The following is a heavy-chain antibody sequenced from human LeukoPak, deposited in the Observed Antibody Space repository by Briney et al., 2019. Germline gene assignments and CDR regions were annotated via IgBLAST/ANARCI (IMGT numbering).Heavy chain of an antibody. V-gene: IGHV4-59*01. CDR3: ARLRLSGGSFSVGWFDP. D-gene: IGHD1-26*01. CDR2: IYYSGST. CDR1: GGSISSYY. Sequence: SETLSLTCTVSGGSISSYYWSWIRQPPGKGLEWIGYIYYSGSTNYNPSLKSRVTISVDTSKNQFSLKLSSVTAADTAVYYCARLRLSGGSFSVGWFDPWGQGTLVTVSS. J-gene: IGHJ5*02.